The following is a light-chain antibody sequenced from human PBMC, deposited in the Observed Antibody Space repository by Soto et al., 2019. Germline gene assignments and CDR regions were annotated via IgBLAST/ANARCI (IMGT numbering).Light chain of an antibody. CDR2: GAS. J-gene: IGKJ1*01. CDR3: QHYNSYSEA. V-gene: IGKV1-5*01. CDR1: QSISSY. Sequence: DIQMTQSASSLSASVGDRVTITCRASQSISSYLNWYQQKPGKAPKLLISGASSLQSGVPSRFSGSASGTEFTLTISSLQPDDFATYYCQHYNSYSEAFGQGTKVDI.